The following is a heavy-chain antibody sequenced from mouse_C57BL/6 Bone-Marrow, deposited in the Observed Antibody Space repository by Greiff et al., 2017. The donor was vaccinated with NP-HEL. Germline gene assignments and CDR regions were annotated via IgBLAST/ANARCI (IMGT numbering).Heavy chain of an antibody. Sequence: EVKLMESGPELVKPGASVKIPCKASGYTFTDYNMDWVKQSHGKSLEWIGDINPNNGGTIYNQKFKGKATLTVDKSSSTAYMELRSLTSEDTAVYYCARSWGPSIAMDYWGQGTSVTVSS. CDR2: INPNNGGT. CDR1: GYTFTDYN. D-gene: IGHD2-3*01. CDR3: ARSWGPSIAMDY. V-gene: IGHV1-18*01. J-gene: IGHJ4*01.